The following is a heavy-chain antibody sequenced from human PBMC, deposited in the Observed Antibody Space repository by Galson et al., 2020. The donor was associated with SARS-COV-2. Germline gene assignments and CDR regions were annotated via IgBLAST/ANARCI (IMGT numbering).Heavy chain of an antibody. D-gene: IGHD1-26*01. CDR1: GFTFSSSG. Sequence: GGSLRLSCAASGFTFSSSGMNWVRQAPGKGLEWVTFISRSSTTIYYADSVKGRFTISRDDAKASLYLQMNSLRADDTAVYYCARKESQVGYYGMDVWGQGTTVTGSS. CDR2: ISRSSTTI. J-gene: IGHJ6*02. CDR3: ARKESQVGYYGMDV. V-gene: IGHV3-48*04.